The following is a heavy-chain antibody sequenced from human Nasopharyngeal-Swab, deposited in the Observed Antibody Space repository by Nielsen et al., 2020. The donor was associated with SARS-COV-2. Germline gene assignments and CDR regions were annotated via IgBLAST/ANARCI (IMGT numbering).Heavy chain of an antibody. CDR2: IYDSGST. J-gene: IGHJ4*02. D-gene: IGHD6-19*01. Sequence: RQAPGKGLEWIGYIYDSGSTNYNPSLKSRVTISVDTSKNQFSLKLSSETAADTAVYYCARDQRGSGWYSWSQGLDYWGQGTLVTVSS. V-gene: IGHV4-59*01. CDR3: ARDQRGSGWYSWSQGLDY.